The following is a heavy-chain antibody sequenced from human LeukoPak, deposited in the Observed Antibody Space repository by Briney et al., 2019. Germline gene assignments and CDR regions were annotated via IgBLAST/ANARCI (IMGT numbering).Heavy chain of an antibody. D-gene: IGHD5-12*01. CDR2: IKQDGSEK. Sequence: PGGSLRPSCAASGFTFSSYWMSWVRQAPGKGLEWVANIKQDGSEKYYVDSVKGRFTISRDNAKNSLYLQMNSLRAVDTAVYYCARDSGSGYDDWFDPRGQGTLVTVSS. J-gene: IGHJ5*02. CDR3: ARDSGSGYDDWFDP. CDR1: GFTFSSYW. V-gene: IGHV3-7*01.